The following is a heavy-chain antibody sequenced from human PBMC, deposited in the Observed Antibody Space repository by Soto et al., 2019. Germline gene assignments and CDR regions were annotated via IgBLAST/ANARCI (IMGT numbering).Heavy chain of an antibody. CDR3: ARDAAAARLDAFDI. CDR2: IWYDGSNK. V-gene: IGHV3-33*01. CDR1: GFTFSSYG. Sequence: GGSLRLSCAASGFTFSSYGMHWVRQAPGKGLEWVAVIWYDGSNKYYADSVKGRLTISRDNSKNTLYLQMNSLRAEDTAVYYCARDAAAARLDAFDIWGQGTMVTVSS. D-gene: IGHD6-13*01. J-gene: IGHJ3*02.